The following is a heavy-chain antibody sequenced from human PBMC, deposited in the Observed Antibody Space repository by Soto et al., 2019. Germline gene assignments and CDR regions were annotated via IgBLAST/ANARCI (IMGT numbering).Heavy chain of an antibody. CDR1: GFTFSSYA. J-gene: IGHJ5*02. D-gene: IGHD1-26*01. CDR3: AKSPTGIVGANWFDP. V-gene: IGHV3-23*01. CDR2: ISGSGGST. Sequence: GGSLRLSCAASGFTFSSYAMSWVRQAPGKGLEWVSAISGSGGSTYSADSVKGRFTISRDNSKNTLYLQMNSLRAEDTAVYYCAKSPTGIVGANWFDPWGQGTLVTVSS.